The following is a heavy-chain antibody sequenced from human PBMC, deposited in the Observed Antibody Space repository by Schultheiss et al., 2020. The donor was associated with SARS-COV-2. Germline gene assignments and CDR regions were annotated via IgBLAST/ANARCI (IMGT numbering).Heavy chain of an antibody. V-gene: IGHV1-2*02. J-gene: IGHJ4*02. CDR2: INPNSGGT. Sequence: ASVKVSCKASGYTFTGYYMHWVRQAPGQGLEWMGWINPNSGGTNYAQKFQGRVTMTRDTSISTAYMELRSLRSDDTAVYYCARSSFGYSYGDYWGQGTLVTVSS. D-gene: IGHD5-18*01. CDR3: ARSSFGYSYGDY. CDR1: GYTFTGYY.